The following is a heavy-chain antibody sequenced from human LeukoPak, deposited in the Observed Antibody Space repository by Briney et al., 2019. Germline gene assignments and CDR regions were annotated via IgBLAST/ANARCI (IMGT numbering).Heavy chain of an antibody. J-gene: IGHJ3*02. CDR2: MSGRGGTT. V-gene: IGHV3-23*01. CDR1: GFSFSSYA. Sequence: GGSLRLSCAASGFSFSSYAMSWVRQAPGKGLEWVSGMSGRGGTTYYADSVKGRCTISRHNSKNTLYLQVNSLRAEDTAVYFCARGGSSGNDYSSFDIWGQGTMVTVSS. D-gene: IGHD5-12*01. CDR3: ARGGSSGNDYSSFDI.